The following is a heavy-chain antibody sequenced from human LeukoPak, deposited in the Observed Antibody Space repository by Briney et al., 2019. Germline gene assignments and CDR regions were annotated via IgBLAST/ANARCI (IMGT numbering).Heavy chain of an antibody. Sequence: GGSLRLSXAASGFTFRSYSMNWVRQAPGKGLEWVSSISSSSSYIYYADSVKGRFTISRDNAKNSLYLQMNSLRAEDTAVYYCARDMSIAAAGTHRGDYWGQGTLVTVSS. D-gene: IGHD6-13*01. CDR1: GFTFRSYS. CDR3: ARDMSIAAAGTHRGDY. V-gene: IGHV3-21*01. CDR2: ISSSSSYI. J-gene: IGHJ4*02.